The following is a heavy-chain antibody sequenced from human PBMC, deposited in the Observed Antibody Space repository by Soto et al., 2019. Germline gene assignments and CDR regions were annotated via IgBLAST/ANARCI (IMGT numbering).Heavy chain of an antibody. D-gene: IGHD5-12*01. CDR3: ARDTITH. CDR1: GFTFSSYG. J-gene: IGHJ4*02. Sequence: QVQLVESGGGVVQPGRSLRLSCAASGFTFSSYGMHWVRQAPGKGLEWVAVIWYDGSNKYYADSVKGRFTITRDNSKNTLYLQMNSLRAEDTAVSYCARDTITHWGQGTLVTVSS. V-gene: IGHV3-33*01. CDR2: IWYDGSNK.